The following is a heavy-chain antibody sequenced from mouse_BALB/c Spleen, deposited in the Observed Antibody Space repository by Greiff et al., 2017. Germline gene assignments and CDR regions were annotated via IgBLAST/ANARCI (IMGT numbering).Heavy chain of an antibody. CDR3: ARGYDYGFFVY. CDR1: GFTFSSYA. D-gene: IGHD2-4*01. V-gene: IGHV5-9-4*01. CDR2: ISSGGSYT. Sequence: DVQLVESGGGLVKPGGSLKLSCAASGFTFSSYAMSWVRQSPEKRLEWVAEISSGGSYTYYTDTVTGRFTISRDNAKNTLYLEMSSLRSEDTAMYYCARGYDYGFFVYWGQGTLITVSA. J-gene: IGHJ3*01.